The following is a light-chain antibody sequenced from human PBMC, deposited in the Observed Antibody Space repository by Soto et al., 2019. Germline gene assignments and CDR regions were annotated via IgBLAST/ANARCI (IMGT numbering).Light chain of an antibody. CDR1: QSVSSS. V-gene: IGKV3-15*01. J-gene: IGKJ1*01. CDR2: GAS. CDR3: QQYNNWRGT. Sequence: EIVMTQSPATLSVSPGERATLSCRASQSVSSSLAWYQQKPGQAPRLLIYGASTRATGIPARFSGSGSGTEVTLTISSLQSEDFAVYYCQQYNNWRGTFGQGTKVEIK.